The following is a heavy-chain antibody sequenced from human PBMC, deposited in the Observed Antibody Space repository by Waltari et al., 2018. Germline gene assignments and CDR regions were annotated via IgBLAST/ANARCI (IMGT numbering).Heavy chain of an antibody. D-gene: IGHD2-15*01. V-gene: IGHV4-30-4*08. CDR1: GGSISSGDYY. J-gene: IGHJ3*02. Sequence: QVQLQESGPGLVKPSQTLSLTCTVSGGSISSGDYYWSWIRQAPGKGLEWIGYIYFSGNTYSIASLKSRVNISIDTSKNQFSLNLSSVTAADTAIYYCARSGSRWTFDIWGRGTMVTVSS. CDR2: IYFSGNT. CDR3: ARSGSRWTFDI.